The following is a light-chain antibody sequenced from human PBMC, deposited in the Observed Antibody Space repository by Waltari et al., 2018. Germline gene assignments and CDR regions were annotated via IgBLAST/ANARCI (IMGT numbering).Light chain of an antibody. CDR1: NVGSKT. CDR3: QVWDTTSDHLI. V-gene: IGLV3-21*04. Sequence: SYVLTQPPSMSVAPEQTARITCGGDNVGSKTVNWYQLKPGQAPLLVIYYDGERPPGIPERFSGSNSGGTATLTISRVEAGDEADYFCQVWDTTSDHLIFGGGTKLTVL. J-gene: IGLJ2*01. CDR2: YDG.